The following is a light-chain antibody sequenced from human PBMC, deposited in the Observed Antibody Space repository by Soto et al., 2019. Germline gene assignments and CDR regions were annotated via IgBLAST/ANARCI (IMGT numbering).Light chain of an antibody. V-gene: IGKV1-5*03. CDR1: QSSSIW. Sequence: DIQMTQSPSTLSASVGDRVTITCRASQSSSIWLAWYQQKPGKAPKILIYGASSLQSGVPSRFSGSGSGTEFTLTISSLQPDDFATYYCQQCHSYPPTFGQGTTVEIK. CDR2: GAS. J-gene: IGKJ1*01. CDR3: QQCHSYPPT.